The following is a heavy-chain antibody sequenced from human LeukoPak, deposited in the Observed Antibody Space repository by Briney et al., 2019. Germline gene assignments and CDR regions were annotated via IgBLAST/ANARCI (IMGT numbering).Heavy chain of an antibody. CDR1: GITLSSYG. CDR2: ISDSGGST. J-gene: IGHJ4*02. D-gene: IGHD3-22*01. Sequence: GGSLRLSCAVSGITLSSYGMSWVRQAPGKGLEWVAGISDSGGSTNYADSVKGRFTISRDNPKNTLYLQMNSLRAEDTAVYFCARRGVVIRVILVGFHKEAFYFDSWGQGALVTVSS. V-gene: IGHV3-23*01. CDR3: ARRGVVIRVILVGFHKEAFYFDS.